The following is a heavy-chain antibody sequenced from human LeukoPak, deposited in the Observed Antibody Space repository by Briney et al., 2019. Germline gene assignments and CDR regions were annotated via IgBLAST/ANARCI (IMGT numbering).Heavy chain of an antibody. CDR2: VSSGSSYI. CDR3: ARDPWTSSHYMDV. D-gene: IGHD2-2*01. CDR1: GFTFSSYT. J-gene: IGHJ6*03. V-gene: IGHV3-21*06. Sequence: PGGSLRLSCAASGFTFSSYTMNWVRQAPGKGLEWVSSVSSGSSYIYYADSVKGRFTISRNNAKNSLYLQMNSLRAEDTAVYYCARDPWTSSHYMDVWGKGTTVIVYS.